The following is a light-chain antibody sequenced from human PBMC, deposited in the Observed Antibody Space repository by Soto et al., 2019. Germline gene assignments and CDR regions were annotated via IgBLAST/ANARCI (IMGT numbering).Light chain of an antibody. J-gene: IGLJ3*02. CDR2: LNSDGSH. CDR1: SGHSTYA. V-gene: IGLV4-69*02. CDR3: QPWGTGIQRV. Sequence: QSVLTQSPSVSASLGASVKLTCTLSSGHSTYAIAWHQQQPEKGPRYLMKLNSDGSHTKGDGVPDRFSGSSSGAERYLTISSLQSEDEADYYCQPWGTGIQRVFGGGTKLTVL.